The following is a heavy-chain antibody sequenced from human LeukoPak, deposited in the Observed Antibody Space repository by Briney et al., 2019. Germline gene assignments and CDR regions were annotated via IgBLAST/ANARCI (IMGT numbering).Heavy chain of an antibody. CDR3: ARAGEENNQMWYGSGSYRPHPLDY. CDR2: INTNTGNP. Sequence: GASVKVSCKASGYTFTSYAMNWVRQAPGQGLEWMGWINTNTGNPTYAQGFTGRFVFSLDTSVSTAYLQISSLKAEDTAVYYCARAGEENNQMWYGSGSYRPHPLDYWGQGTLVTVSS. D-gene: IGHD3-10*01. CDR1: GYTFTSYA. V-gene: IGHV7-4-1*02. J-gene: IGHJ4*02.